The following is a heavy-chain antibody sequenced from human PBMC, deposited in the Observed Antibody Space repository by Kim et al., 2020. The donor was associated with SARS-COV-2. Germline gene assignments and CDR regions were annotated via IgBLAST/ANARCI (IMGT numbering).Heavy chain of an antibody. CDR2: IIPIFGTA. CDR1: GGTFSSYA. J-gene: IGHJ3*02. Sequence: SVKVSCKASGGTFSSYAISWVRQAPGQGLEWMGGIIPIFGTANYAQKFQGRVTITADESTSTAYMELSSLRSEDTAVYYCARDLYYYDSSGYSYDAFDIWGQGTMVTVSS. CDR3: ARDLYYYDSSGYSYDAFDI. D-gene: IGHD3-22*01. V-gene: IGHV1-69*13.